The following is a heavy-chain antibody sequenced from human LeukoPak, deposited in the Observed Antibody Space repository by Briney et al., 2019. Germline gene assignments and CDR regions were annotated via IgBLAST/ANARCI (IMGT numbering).Heavy chain of an antibody. CDR1: GGSFSGYY. CDR2: INHSAST. J-gene: IGHJ3*02. D-gene: IGHD2-2*01. Sequence: PSETLSLTCAVYGGSFSGYYWSWIRQPPGKGLEWGGEINHSASTNYNPSLKSRVTISVDTSKNQFSLKLSSVTAADTAVYYCARGQVVPAAIFSIGVLAFDIWGQGTMVTVSS. CDR3: ARGQVVPAAIFSIGVLAFDI. V-gene: IGHV4-34*01.